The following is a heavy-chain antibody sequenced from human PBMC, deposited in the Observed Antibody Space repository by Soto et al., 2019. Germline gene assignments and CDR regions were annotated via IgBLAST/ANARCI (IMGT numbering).Heavy chain of an antibody. V-gene: IGHV4-39*07. D-gene: IGHD3-16*01. CDR2: IYYSGST. CDR3: ARNYDYIWDPGYMDV. CDR1: GGSISSIIYY. J-gene: IGHJ6*03. Sequence: SETLSLTCTVSGGSISSIIYYWGWIRQPPGKGLEWIGYIYYSGSTNYNPSLKSRVTISVDTSKNQFSLKLSSVTAADTAVYYCARNYDYIWDPGYMDVWGKGTTVTVSS.